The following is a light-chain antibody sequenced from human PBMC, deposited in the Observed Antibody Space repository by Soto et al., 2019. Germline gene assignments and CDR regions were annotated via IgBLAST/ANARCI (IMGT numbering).Light chain of an antibody. J-gene: IGKJ4*01. CDR3: QHYNNWIAS. V-gene: IGKV3-15*01. CDR2: GAS. CDR1: QTITSN. Sequence: EVVMTHSQATLSVSPGNTVNLSCRANQTITSNLAWYQQKPGQAPRLLIYGASTRATGIPVRFSGSGSGTEFTLTISSLQSEDFAVYYCQHYNNWIASVGGGTKV.